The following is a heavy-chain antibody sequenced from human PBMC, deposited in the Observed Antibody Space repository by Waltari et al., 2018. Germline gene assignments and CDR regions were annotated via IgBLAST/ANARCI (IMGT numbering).Heavy chain of an antibody. CDR3: AKDRWIRVDFDY. J-gene: IGHJ4*02. CDR2: ISGSGGST. D-gene: IGHD5-12*01. CDR1: GFTFSSYA. Sequence: EVQLLESGGGLVQPGGSLGLSCAASGFTFSSYAMSWVRQAPGKGLEWVSAISGSGGSTYYADSVKGRFTISRDNSKNTLYLQMNSLRAEDTAVYYCAKDRWIRVDFDYWGQGTLVTVSS. V-gene: IGHV3-23*01.